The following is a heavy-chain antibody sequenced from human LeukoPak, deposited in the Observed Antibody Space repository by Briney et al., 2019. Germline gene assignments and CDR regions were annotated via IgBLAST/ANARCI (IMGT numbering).Heavy chain of an antibody. CDR2: SYHSGNT. J-gene: IGHJ2*01. V-gene: IGHV4-38-2*01. D-gene: IGHD3-3*01. CDR1: GYSISSGYY. CDR3: ARSPIVSGYYTRWYFDL. Sequence: SETLSLTCAVSGYSISSGYYWGWIRQPPGKGLEWIGSSYHSGNTYYNPSLKSRVTISVDTSKNQFSLKLSSVTAADTAVYYCARSPIVSGYYTRWYFDLWGHGTLVTVSS.